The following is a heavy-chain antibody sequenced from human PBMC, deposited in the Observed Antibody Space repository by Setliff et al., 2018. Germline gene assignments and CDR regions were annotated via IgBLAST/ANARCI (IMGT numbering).Heavy chain of an antibody. V-gene: IGHV1-18*01. Sequence: ASVKVSCKASGGTFSSYGISWVRQAPGQGLEWMGWISAYNGNTNYAQKRQGRVTMTTDTSTSTAYMELRSLRSDDTAVYYCARGAAAGYYFDYWGQGTLVTVSS. CDR2: ISAYNGNT. J-gene: IGHJ4*02. CDR1: GGTFSSYG. D-gene: IGHD6-13*01. CDR3: ARGAAAGYYFDY.